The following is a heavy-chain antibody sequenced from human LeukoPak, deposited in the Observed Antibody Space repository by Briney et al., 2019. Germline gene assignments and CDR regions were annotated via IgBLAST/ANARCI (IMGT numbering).Heavy chain of an antibody. CDR3: ARDQRITFGGVIATDY. V-gene: IGHV4-39*07. Sequence: SETLSLTCTVSGGSISSGSYYWGWIRQPPGKGLEWIGSIYYSGSTYYNPSLKSRVTISLDTSKNQFSLKLSSVTAADTAVYCCARDQRITFGGVIATDYWGQGTLVTVSS. CDR2: IYYSGST. D-gene: IGHD3-16*02. CDR1: GGSISSGSYY. J-gene: IGHJ4*02.